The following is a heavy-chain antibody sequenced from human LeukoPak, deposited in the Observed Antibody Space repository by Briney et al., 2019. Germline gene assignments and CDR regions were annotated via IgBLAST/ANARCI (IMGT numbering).Heavy chain of an antibody. CDR2: IRSKANSYAT. Sequence: PGGSLRLSCAASGFTFSGSAMHWVRQASGKGLEWVGRIRSKANSYATAYAASVKGRFTISRDDSKNTAYLQMNSLKTEDTAVYYCTRHIHGRWELEDYYMDVWGKGTTVTVSS. V-gene: IGHV3-73*01. CDR1: GFTFSGSA. D-gene: IGHD1-26*01. J-gene: IGHJ6*03. CDR3: TRHIHGRWELEDYYMDV.